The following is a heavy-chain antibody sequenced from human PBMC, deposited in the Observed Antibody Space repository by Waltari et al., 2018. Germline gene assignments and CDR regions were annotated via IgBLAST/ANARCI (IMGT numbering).Heavy chain of an antibody. D-gene: IGHD6-19*01. V-gene: IGHV3-7*01. CDR1: GFTFSSYW. J-gene: IGHJ6*02. Sequence: EVQLVESGGGLVQPGGSLRLSCAASGFTFSSYWMSWVRQAPGKGLGWGANIKQDGSEKYYVESVKGRFTISRDNAKNSLYLQMNSLRAEDTAVYYCAREGGSSGWLNYYYYYGMDVWGQGTTVTVSS. CDR2: IKQDGSEK. CDR3: AREGGSSGWLNYYYYYGMDV.